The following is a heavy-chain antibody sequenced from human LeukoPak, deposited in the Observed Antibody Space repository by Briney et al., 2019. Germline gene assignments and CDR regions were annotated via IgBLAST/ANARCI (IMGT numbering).Heavy chain of an antibody. D-gene: IGHD3-22*01. Sequence: SETLSLTCAVYGGSFSGYYWSWIRQPPGKGLEWIGEINHSGSTNYNPSLKSRVTISVDTSKNQFSLKLSSVTAADTAVYYCAKAGPYYYDTSGYFDYWGQGTLVTVSS. V-gene: IGHV4-34*01. J-gene: IGHJ4*02. CDR3: AKAGPYYYDTSGYFDY. CDR1: GGSFSGYY. CDR2: INHSGST.